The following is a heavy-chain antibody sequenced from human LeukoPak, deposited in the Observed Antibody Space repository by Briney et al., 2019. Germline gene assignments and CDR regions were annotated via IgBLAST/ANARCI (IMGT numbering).Heavy chain of an antibody. CDR3: VRDFTNIRGGGYFDN. V-gene: IGHV3-33*01. J-gene: IGHJ4*02. CDR2: IWFDGGKI. D-gene: IGHD2/OR15-2a*01. CDR1: GSPFSSYV. Sequence: PGRSLRLSCAASGSPFSSYVMHWLRQAPGKGLGWVAVIWFDGGKIYYADSVKGRFTISRDNSKNTLYLQMNSLRAEDTAVYHCVRDFTNIRGGGYFDNWGQGTLVTVSS.